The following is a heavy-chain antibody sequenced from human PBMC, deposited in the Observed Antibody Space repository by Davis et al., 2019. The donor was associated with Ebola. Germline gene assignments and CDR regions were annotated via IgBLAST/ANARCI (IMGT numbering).Heavy chain of an antibody. V-gene: IGHV3-21*01. D-gene: IGHD5-18*01. Sequence: GGSLRLSCAASGFTFSSYAMSWVRQAPGKGLEWVSSISSSSSYIYYADSVKGRFTISRDNAKNSLYLQMNSLRAEDTAVYYCARDWRKDTAMVMGEVGYWGQGTLVTVSS. CDR1: GFTFSSYA. CDR2: ISSSSSYI. CDR3: ARDWRKDTAMVMGEVGY. J-gene: IGHJ4*02.